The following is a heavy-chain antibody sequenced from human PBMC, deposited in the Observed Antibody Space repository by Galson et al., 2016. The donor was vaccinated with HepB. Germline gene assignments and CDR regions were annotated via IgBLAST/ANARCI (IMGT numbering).Heavy chain of an antibody. CDR1: GFRFSSYW. V-gene: IGHV3-7*01. CDR3: TKDQNWDAFDI. Sequence: SLRLSCAASGFRFSSYWMSWVRQAPGKGLEWVANIKQDGSEKYSVDSVKGRFTISRDNAKNSLYLQMNSLRAEDTAVYYCTKDQNWDAFDIWGQGTMVTVSS. D-gene: IGHD2/OR15-2a*01. J-gene: IGHJ3*02. CDR2: IKQDGSEK.